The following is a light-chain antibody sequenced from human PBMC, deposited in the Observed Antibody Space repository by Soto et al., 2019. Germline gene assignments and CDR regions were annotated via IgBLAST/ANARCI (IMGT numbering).Light chain of an antibody. CDR3: QQYNNWPLT. CDR2: GAS. J-gene: IGKJ4*01. V-gene: IGKV3-15*01. Sequence: EIVMTQSPGTLSVSPGERATLSCRASQSVTINLAWYQQKPGQAPRLLIYGASTRATGIPARFSGSGSGTEFTLTISSLPSEDFAVYYCQQYNNWPLTFGGGTKVEI. CDR1: QSVTIN.